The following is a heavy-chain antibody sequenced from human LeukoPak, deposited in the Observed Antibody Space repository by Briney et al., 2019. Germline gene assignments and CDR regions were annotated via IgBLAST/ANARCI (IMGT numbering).Heavy chain of an antibody. CDR1: GYTFTSYD. J-gene: IGHJ4*02. Sequence: ASGKVSCKASGYTFTSYDINWVRQATGQGLEWRGWMNPNSGNTGYAQKFHGRVTMTRNPSISTAYMELSSLRSEDTAVYYCARARNGGFWSGYRYYFDYWGQGTLVTVSS. CDR3: ARARNGGFWSGYRYYFDY. D-gene: IGHD3-3*01. CDR2: MNPNSGNT. V-gene: IGHV1-8*01.